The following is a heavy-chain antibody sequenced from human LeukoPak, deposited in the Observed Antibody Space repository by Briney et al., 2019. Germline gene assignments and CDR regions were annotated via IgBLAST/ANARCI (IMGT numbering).Heavy chain of an antibody. V-gene: IGHV4-61*01. CDR3: AREGRSENYFDY. CDR2: IYYSGST. Sequence: NPSETLSLTCTVSGGSVSSGSYYWTWIRQPPGKGLEWIGYIYYSGSTNYNPSLKSRVTISVDTSKNQFSLKLSSVPAADTAVYYCAREGRSENYFDYWGQGTLVTVSS. J-gene: IGHJ4*02. D-gene: IGHD3-10*01. CDR1: GGSVSSGSYY.